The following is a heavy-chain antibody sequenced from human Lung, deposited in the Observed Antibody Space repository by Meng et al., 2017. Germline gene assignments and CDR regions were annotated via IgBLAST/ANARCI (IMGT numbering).Heavy chain of an antibody. CDR3: ARGPTTMAHDFDY. V-gene: IGHV4-34*01. CDR2: INHSGST. J-gene: IGHJ4*02. Sequence: QGQLKHWGAGLFKSSVTLSPTFVVSGGSFGEYYWSWIRQPPGKGLEWIGEINHSGSTNYNPSLESRATISVDTSQNNLSLKLSSVTAADSAVYYCARGPTTMAHDFDYWGQGTLVTVSS. CDR1: GGSFGEYY. D-gene: IGHD4-11*01.